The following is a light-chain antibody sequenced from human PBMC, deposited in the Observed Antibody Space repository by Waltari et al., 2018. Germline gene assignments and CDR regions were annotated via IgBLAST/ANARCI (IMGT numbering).Light chain of an antibody. CDR3: QQYLSSPIT. J-gene: IGKJ5*01. CDR2: WAS. CDR1: QSILYSSNNKNC. V-gene: IGKV4-1*01. Sequence: DIVMTQSPDSLAVSLGEGATINCKSSQSILYSSNNKNCLGWFQQKQGQPPKLRSHWASTRGSGVPDRFSGSGSGTDFSLTISSLQAEDVAVYYCQQYLSSPITFGQGTRLEI.